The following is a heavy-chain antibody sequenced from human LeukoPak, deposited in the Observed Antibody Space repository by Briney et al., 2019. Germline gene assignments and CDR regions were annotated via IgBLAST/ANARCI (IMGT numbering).Heavy chain of an antibody. CDR2: INHSGST. CDR3: ASQTAYSTYY. Sequence: SETLSLTCDVSGGSTSGYFWSWIRQPPGKGPEWIGEINHSGSTKYIPSLKSRLTISVDTSKNQFSLKLTSVTAADTAVFYCASQTAYSTYYWGQGTLVTVSS. J-gene: IGHJ4*02. V-gene: IGHV4-34*01. CDR1: GGSTSGYF. D-gene: IGHD3-16*01.